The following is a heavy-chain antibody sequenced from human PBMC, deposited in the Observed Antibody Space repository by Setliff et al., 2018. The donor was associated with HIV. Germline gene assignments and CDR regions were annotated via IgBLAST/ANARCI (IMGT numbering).Heavy chain of an antibody. Sequence: SETLSLTCTVSGASMRSGGYYWSWIRQHPGKGLEWIGYIYYSENTYYNPSLKSRVTLSIDTSKNQFSLNLTSVNAADTAVYYCARVNYDSTGYYYYYYMDVWGKGTTVTVSS. CDR3: ARVNYDSTGYYYYYYMDV. CDR1: GASMRSGGYY. CDR2: IYYSENT. D-gene: IGHD3-22*01. J-gene: IGHJ6*03. V-gene: IGHV4-31*03.